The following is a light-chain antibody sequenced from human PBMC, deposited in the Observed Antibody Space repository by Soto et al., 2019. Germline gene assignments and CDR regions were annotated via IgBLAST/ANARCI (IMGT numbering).Light chain of an antibody. CDR3: MQSIHWPFT. CDR2: KIS. V-gene: IGKV2-30*02. CDR1: QSLVHSNGNTY. Sequence: DVVMTQSPLSLPVTLGQPASISCRSSQSLVHSNGNTYLTWFQQRPGQSPRRLIYKISNRDPGVPDRFSGSGSGTDFTLTISRVEAEDVGVYYCMQSIHWPFTFGPGTKVDIK. J-gene: IGKJ3*01.